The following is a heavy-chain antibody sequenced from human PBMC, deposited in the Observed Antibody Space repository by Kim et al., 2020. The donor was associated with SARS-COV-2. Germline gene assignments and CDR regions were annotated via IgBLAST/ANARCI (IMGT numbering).Heavy chain of an antibody. D-gene: IGHD6-13*01. CDR2: IYYSGST. CDR1: GGSISSSSYY. V-gene: IGHV4-39*01. J-gene: IGHJ5*02. Sequence: SETLSLTCTVSGGSISSSSYYWGWIRQPPGKGLEWIGSIYYSGSTYYNPSLKSRVTISVDTSKNQFSLKLSSVTAADTAVYYCARHLSGMFIAAPFDPWGQGTLVTVSS. CDR3: ARHLSGMFIAAPFDP.